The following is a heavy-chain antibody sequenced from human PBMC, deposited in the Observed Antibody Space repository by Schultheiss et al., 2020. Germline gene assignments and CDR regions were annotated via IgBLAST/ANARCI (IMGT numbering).Heavy chain of an antibody. CDR2: INHSGST. Sequence: SQTLSLTCAVYGGSFSGYYWSWIRQPPGKGLEWIGEINHSGSTNYNPSLKSRVTISVDTSKNQFSLKLSSVTAADTAVYYCARNDFWSGALGYYYMDVWGKGTTVTGSS. V-gene: IGHV4-34*01. CDR1: GGSFSGYY. J-gene: IGHJ6*03. D-gene: IGHD3-3*01. CDR3: ARNDFWSGALGYYYMDV.